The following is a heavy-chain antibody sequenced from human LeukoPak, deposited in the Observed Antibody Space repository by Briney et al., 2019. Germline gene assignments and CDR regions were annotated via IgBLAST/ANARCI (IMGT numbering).Heavy chain of an antibody. CDR1: GFTFSSSG. Sequence: PGGSLRLSCAASGFTFSSSGMNWVRQAPGKGLEWISYISSSSTTIYYADSVKGRFTISRDNAKNSLYLQMSSLRAEDTAVYYCASGYSSGPVYWGQGNLVTVSS. D-gene: IGHD6-19*01. CDR3: ASGYSSGPVY. V-gene: IGHV3-48*04. J-gene: IGHJ4*02. CDR2: ISSSSTTI.